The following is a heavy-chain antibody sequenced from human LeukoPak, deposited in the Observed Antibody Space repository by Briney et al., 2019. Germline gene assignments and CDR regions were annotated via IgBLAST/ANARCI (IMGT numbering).Heavy chain of an antibody. CDR3: ARDSRGWSSGFDP. V-gene: IGHV1-2*02. CDR1: GYTFTGYY. CDR2: INPNSGGT. Sequence: ASVKVSCKASGYTFTGYYMHWVRQAPGQGLEWMGWINPNSGGTNYAQKFQGRVTMTRDTAISTAYMELSRLRSDDTAVYYCARDSRGWSSGFDPWGQGTLVTVSS. J-gene: IGHJ5*02. D-gene: IGHD6-19*01.